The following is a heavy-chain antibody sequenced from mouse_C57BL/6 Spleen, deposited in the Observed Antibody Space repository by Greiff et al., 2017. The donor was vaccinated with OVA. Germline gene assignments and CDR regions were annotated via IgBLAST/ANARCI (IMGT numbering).Heavy chain of an antibody. V-gene: IGHV1-26*01. J-gene: IGHJ2*01. D-gene: IGHD2-1*01. CDR2: INPNNGGT. CDR1: GYTFTDYY. CDR3: ARSDGNYANFFDY. Sequence: EVQLQQSGPELVKPGASVKLSCKASGYTFTDYYMNWVKQSHGKSLEWIGDINPNNGGTSYNQKFKGKATLTVDKSSSTAYMELRSLTSEDSAVYYVARSDGNYANFFDYWGQGTTLTVSS.